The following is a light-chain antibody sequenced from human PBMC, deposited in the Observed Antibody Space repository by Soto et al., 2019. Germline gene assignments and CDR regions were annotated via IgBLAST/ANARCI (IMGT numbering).Light chain of an antibody. CDR2: EVS. CDR1: SSDVGAFNY. J-gene: IGLJ2*01. V-gene: IGLV2-14*01. CDR3: SSYTSSTTRV. Sequence: QSALTQPASASGSAGQSITVSCTGASSDVGAFNYVSWYQQHPGKAPKLLIYEVSNRPSGLSNRFSGSKSGNTASLTISGLQAEDEADYYCSSYTSSTTRVFGGGTKVTVL.